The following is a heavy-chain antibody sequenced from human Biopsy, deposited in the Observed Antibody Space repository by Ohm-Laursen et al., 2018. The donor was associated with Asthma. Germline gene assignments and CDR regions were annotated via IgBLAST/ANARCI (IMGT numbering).Heavy chain of an antibody. CDR2: IIPIFGTA. CDR1: GGTFSSYS. D-gene: IGHD3-9*01. V-gene: IGHV1-69*13. CDR3: ARTYYDFLTGQVNDALAM. J-gene: IGHJ3*02. Sequence: SVKVSCKVSGGTFSSYSVSWVRQAPGQGLEWMGGIIPIFGTANYAQKFQGRVTITADESTSTAYMELSSLRSEDTAVHYCARTYYDFLTGQVNDALAMWGQGTVVTVSS.